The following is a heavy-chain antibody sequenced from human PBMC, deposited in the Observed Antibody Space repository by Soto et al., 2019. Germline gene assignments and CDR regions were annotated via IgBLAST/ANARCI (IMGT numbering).Heavy chain of an antibody. Sequence: GASVKVSCKASGGTFSSYAISWVRQAPGQGLEWMGGIIPIFGTANYAQKSQGRVTITADKSTSTAYMELSSLRSEDTAVYYCAGTTYYYGSGSYPPDYWGQGTLVTVSS. CDR3: AGTTYYYGSGSYPPDY. J-gene: IGHJ4*02. CDR1: GGTFSSYA. V-gene: IGHV1-69*06. D-gene: IGHD3-10*01. CDR2: IIPIFGTA.